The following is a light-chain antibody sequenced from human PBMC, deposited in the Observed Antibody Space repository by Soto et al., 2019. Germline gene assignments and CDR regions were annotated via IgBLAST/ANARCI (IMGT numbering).Light chain of an antibody. CDR1: SSDIGSNNY. CDR2: EVS. CDR3: SSYTATTRV. J-gene: IGLJ3*02. V-gene: IGLV2-14*01. Sequence: QSALTQPASVSGSPGQSITISCTGTSSDIGSNNYVSWFQQSPGKAPTLIIYEVSNRPSGVSTHFSGSKSGNTASLTISGLLPEDEAEYYCSSYTATTRVFGGGTKLTVL.